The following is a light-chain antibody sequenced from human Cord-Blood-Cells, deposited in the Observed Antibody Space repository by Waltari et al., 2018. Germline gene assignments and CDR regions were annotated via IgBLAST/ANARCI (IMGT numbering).Light chain of an antibody. Sequence: EIVLTQSPATLSLSPGERATLSCRASQSVSSYLAWYQPKPGQAPRLLIYDASNRATGIPARFSGSGSGTDFTLTISSLEPEDFAVDYCQQRSNWLTFGGGTKVEIK. CDR2: DAS. CDR1: QSVSSY. J-gene: IGKJ4*01. CDR3: QQRSNWLT. V-gene: IGKV3-11*01.